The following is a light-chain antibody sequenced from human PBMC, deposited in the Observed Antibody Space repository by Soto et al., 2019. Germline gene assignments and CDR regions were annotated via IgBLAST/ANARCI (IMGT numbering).Light chain of an antibody. Sequence: DIQMTQSPSTLSASVGDRVTITCRASQSISIWLAWYQQMPGKAPKLLIYKASTLESGVPSRFSGSGSGTEFTLTISGLQPDDFATYYCQQYNSYSPAFGQGTKVEIK. CDR2: KAS. V-gene: IGKV1-5*03. CDR3: QQYNSYSPA. J-gene: IGKJ1*01. CDR1: QSISIW.